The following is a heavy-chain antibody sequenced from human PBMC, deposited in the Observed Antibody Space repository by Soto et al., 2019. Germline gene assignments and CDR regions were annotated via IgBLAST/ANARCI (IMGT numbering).Heavy chain of an antibody. CDR1: GLTFSDHS. CDR3: ASSQCDPFDY. J-gene: IGHJ4*02. V-gene: IGHV3-11*01. CDR2: ISHSGTII. Sequence: QVQLLESGGGLVKPGGSLRLSCAASGLTFSDHSVSWIRQAPGKGLEWFSYISHSGTIIYYAASVQGRFTISRDNAKNSLFLQINSLRVDDTAFYYCASSQCDPFDYWGQGAQVIVSS. D-gene: IGHD2-21*02.